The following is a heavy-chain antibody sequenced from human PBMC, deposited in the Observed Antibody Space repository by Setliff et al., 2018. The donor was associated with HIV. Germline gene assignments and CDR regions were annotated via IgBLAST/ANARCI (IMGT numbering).Heavy chain of an antibody. D-gene: IGHD2-15*01. V-gene: IGHV3-73*01. Sequence: GWSLRLSCAASGFTFSGSAMHWVRQASGKGLEWVGRIKSKTNNYATAYAASVKGRFTISRDDSKKTAYLQMNSLKTEDTAVYFCTRLGPSDYCGGGNCYYDYWGQGTLVTVSS. J-gene: IGHJ4*02. CDR3: TRLGPSDYCGGGNCYYDY. CDR2: IKSKTNNYAT. CDR1: GFTFSGSA.